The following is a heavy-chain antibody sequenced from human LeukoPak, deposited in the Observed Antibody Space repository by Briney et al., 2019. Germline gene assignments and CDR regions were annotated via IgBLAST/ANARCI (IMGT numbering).Heavy chain of an antibody. V-gene: IGHV4-59*01. Sequence: SETLSLTCTVPGGSLSSYYWSWIRQPPGKGLEWIGHIYYSGSTNYNPSLKSRVTISVDTSKNQFSLKLSSVTAADTAVYYCASGDGYNFDYWGQGTLVTVSS. J-gene: IGHJ4*02. CDR2: IYYSGST. CDR3: ASGDGYNFDY. CDR1: GGSLSSYY. D-gene: IGHD5-24*01.